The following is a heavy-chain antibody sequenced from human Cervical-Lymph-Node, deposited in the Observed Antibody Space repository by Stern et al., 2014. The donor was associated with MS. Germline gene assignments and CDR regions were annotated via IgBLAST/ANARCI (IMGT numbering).Heavy chain of an antibody. CDR2: IWYDGSNK. V-gene: IGHV3-33*01. CDR3: ARDRTTVAVDY. D-gene: IGHD4-23*01. J-gene: IGHJ4*02. Sequence: VHLVESGGGVVQPGRSLRLSCAASGFTFSSYGMHWVRQAPGKGLEWVAVIWYDGSNKYYADSVKGRFTISRDNSKNTLYLQMNSLRAEDTAVYYCARDRTTVAVDYWGQGTLVTVSS. CDR1: GFTFSSYG.